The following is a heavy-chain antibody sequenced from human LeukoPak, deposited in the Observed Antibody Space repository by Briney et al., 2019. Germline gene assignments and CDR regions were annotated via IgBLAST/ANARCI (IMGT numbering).Heavy chain of an antibody. CDR3: ARGVRRGGLNWFDP. D-gene: IGHD3-10*01. J-gene: IGHJ5*02. CDR2: MNPISGDT. CDR1: GYTFTSYD. Sequence: ASVKVSCKASGYTFTSYDVNWVRQATGQGLEWMGWMNPISGDTGYALKFQGRVTMSRNTSISTAYMELSSLRSEDTAVYYCARGVRRGGLNWFDPWGQGTLVTVSS. V-gene: IGHV1-8*01.